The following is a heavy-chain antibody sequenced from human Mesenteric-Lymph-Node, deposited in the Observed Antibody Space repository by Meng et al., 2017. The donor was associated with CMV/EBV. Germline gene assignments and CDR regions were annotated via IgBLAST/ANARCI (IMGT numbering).Heavy chain of an antibody. CDR1: GGSISNYY. D-gene: IGHD5-24*01. CDR3: ARVGMATRVFDY. CDR2: IYYSGST. V-gene: IGHV4-59*01. Sequence: SETLSLTCTVSGGSISNYYWSWIRQPPGKGLEWIGYIYYSGSTNYNPSLQSRVTISIDTSQNQFSLKLSSVTAADTAVYYCARVGMATRVFDYWGRGTLVTVSS. J-gene: IGHJ4*02.